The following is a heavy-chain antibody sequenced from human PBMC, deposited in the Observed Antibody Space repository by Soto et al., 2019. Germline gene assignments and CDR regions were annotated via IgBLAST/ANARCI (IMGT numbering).Heavy chain of an antibody. V-gene: IGHV3-43*01. CDR1: GFTFDYYT. D-gene: IGHD6-13*01. Sequence: GGSLILSCAASGFTFDYYTMHWVRQAPGKGLEWVSLINWDGGSTYYADSVKGRFTISRDNSKNSLYLQMNSLRTEDTALFYCARGGIAAAPFDYWGQGTLVTVSS. CDR3: ARGGIAAAPFDY. J-gene: IGHJ4*02. CDR2: INWDGGST.